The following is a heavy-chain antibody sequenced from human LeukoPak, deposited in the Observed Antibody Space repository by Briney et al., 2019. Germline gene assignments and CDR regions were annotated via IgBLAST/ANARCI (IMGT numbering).Heavy chain of an antibody. D-gene: IGHD6-19*01. J-gene: IGHJ3*02. CDR1: GFSFSSYW. Sequence: GGSLRLSCAASGFSFSSYWMHWVRQAPGKGMVWVARIQYDGSTTNYADSVKGRFTISRDNAKKTLYVQMNSLRAEDTAVYYCARALVAGVTLNALDIWGQGTMVTVSS. CDR2: IQYDGSTT. V-gene: IGHV3-74*01. CDR3: ARALVAGVTLNALDI.